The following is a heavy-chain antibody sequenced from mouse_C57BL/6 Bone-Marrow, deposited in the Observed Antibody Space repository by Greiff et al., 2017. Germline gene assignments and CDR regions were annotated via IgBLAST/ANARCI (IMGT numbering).Heavy chain of an antibody. D-gene: IGHD1-1*01. J-gene: IGHJ4*01. CDR2: IYPGSGNT. CDR1: GYTFTDYY. CDR3: ARSRGSSYEDYAMDY. Sequence: VQVVASWAELVRPGASVQLSCKASGYTFTDYYINWVKQRPGQGLEWIARIYPGSGNTYYNEKFKGKATLTAEKSSSTAYMQLSSLTSEDSAVYFCARSRGSSYEDYAMDYWGQGTSVTVAS. V-gene: IGHV1-76*01.